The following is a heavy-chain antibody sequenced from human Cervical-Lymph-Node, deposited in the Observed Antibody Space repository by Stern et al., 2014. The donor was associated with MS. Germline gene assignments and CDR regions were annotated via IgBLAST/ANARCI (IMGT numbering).Heavy chain of an antibody. V-gene: IGHV1-18*01. CDR1: GYTFTTPNYG. J-gene: IGHJ4*02. D-gene: IGHD4-11*01. Sequence: QVQLVQSGPEVRQPGASVRVSCKASGYTFTTPNYGIAWVREAPGRGLEWMGWIISYNGNTDDAQKLQDRVTMTTDTSTSTAYMELRSLRSDDTAFYYCARERLRDFNDYHFDSWGQGTLVTVSS. CDR3: ARERLRDFNDYHFDS. CDR2: IISYNGNT.